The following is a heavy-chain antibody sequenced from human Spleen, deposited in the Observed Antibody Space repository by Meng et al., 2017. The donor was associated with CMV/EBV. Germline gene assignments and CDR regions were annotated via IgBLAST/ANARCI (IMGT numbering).Heavy chain of an antibody. CDR2: INHSGST. V-gene: IGHV4-34*01. D-gene: IGHD3-3*01. Sequence: QVPLQQWGARLLKPSEPLSLTCAVYGGSFSGYYWSWIRQPPGKGLEWIGEINHSGSTNYNPSLKSRVTISVDTSKNQFSLKLSSVTAADTAVYYCARVPITIFGVAAYFQHWGQGTLVTVSS. J-gene: IGHJ1*01. CDR1: GGSFSGYY. CDR3: ARVPITIFGVAAYFQH.